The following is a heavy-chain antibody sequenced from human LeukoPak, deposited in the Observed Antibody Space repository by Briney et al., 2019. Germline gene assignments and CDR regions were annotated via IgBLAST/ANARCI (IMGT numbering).Heavy chain of an antibody. Sequence: PGGSLRLSCAASGFTFSSYSMNWVRQVPGKGLEWVSGINWNGVNIGYADSVKGRFTISRDNAKNSLYLQMNSLRAEDTAVYYCARGTRLSGSYYDYWGQGTLVTVSS. J-gene: IGHJ4*02. V-gene: IGHV3-20*04. CDR2: INWNGVNI. CDR1: GFTFSSYS. CDR3: ARGTRLSGSYYDY. D-gene: IGHD1-26*01.